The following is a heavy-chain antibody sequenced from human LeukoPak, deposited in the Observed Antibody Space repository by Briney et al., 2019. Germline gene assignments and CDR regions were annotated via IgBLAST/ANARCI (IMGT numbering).Heavy chain of an antibody. J-gene: IGHJ4*02. V-gene: IGHV3-30*02. CDR3: DCSNTNCYAAGDY. CDR2: IRFDGSNK. D-gene: IGHD2-2*01. CDR1: GFTFNTYD. Sequence: GGSLRLSCVASGFTFNTYDMHWVRQAPGKGLEWVAFIRFDGSNKYYADSVKGRFTISRDNSKNTLYLQMNSLRAEDTAVYYCDCSNTNCYAAGDYWGQGTLVTVSS.